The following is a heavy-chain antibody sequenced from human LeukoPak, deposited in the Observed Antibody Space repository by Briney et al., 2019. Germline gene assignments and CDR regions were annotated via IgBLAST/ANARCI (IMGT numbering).Heavy chain of an antibody. CDR1: GGTFSSYA. Sequence: SVKVSCKASGGTFSSYAISWVRQAPGQGLEWMGGIIPIFGTANYAQKFQGRVTITADESTSTAYMELSSLRSEDTAAYYCAKGSYYDSSGSFYFDYWGQGTLVTVSS. CDR2: IIPIFGTA. V-gene: IGHV1-69*13. J-gene: IGHJ4*02. CDR3: AKGSYYDSSGSFYFDY. D-gene: IGHD3-22*01.